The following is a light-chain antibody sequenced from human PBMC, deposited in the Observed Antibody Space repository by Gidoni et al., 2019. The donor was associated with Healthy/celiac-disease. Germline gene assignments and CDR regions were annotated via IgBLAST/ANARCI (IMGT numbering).Light chain of an antibody. CDR1: QSVLYSSNNKNY. CDR2: WAS. V-gene: IGKV4-1*01. Sequence: DIVMPQSPDSLAVSLGERATINCKSSQSVLYSSNNKNYLAWYQQKPGQPHKLLIYWASTRESGVPDRLSGSGSGTDFTLTISSLQAEDVAVYYCQKYYSTPSTFGGGTKVEIK. J-gene: IGKJ4*01. CDR3: QKYYSTPST.